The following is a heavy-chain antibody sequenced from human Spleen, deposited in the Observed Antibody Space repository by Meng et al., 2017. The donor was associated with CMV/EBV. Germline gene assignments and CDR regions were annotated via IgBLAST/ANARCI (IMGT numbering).Heavy chain of an antibody. CDR3: AREGVEYCTITGCYVLGWFDP. J-gene: IGHJ5*02. CDR1: GGTFSSYA. V-gene: IGHV1-2*02. Sequence: ASVKVSCMASGGTFSSYASSWVRQAPGQGLEWMGWINPYSGDTNYVQKFQDRVTMTRDTSISTAYMELSSLRSDDTAVYYCAREGVEYCTITGCYVLGWFDPWGQGTLVTVSS. CDR2: INPYSGDT. D-gene: IGHD2-2*01.